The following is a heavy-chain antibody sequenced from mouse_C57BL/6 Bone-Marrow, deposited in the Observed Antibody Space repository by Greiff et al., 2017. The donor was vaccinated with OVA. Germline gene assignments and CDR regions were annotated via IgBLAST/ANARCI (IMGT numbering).Heavy chain of an antibody. Sequence: QVQLQQPGAELVMPGASVKLSCKASGYTFTSYWMHWVKQRPGQGLEWIGEIDPSDSYTNYNQKFKGKSTLTVDKSSSTAYMQLSSLTSEDSAVYYCARGGLRRNFDGWGTGTTVTVSS. V-gene: IGHV1-69*01. CDR1: GYTFTSYW. CDR3: ARGGLRRNFDG. J-gene: IGHJ1*03. CDR2: IDPSDSYT. D-gene: IGHD2-4*01.